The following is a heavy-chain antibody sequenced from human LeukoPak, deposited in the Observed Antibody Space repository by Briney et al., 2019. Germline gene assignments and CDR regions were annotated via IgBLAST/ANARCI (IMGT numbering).Heavy chain of an antibody. CDR3: ARERNY. CDR1: GFTFSRHA. V-gene: IGHV3-48*01. J-gene: IGHJ4*02. Sequence: GGSLRLSCEASGFTFSRHAMSWVRQAPGKGLEWVSYISSSSSTIYYADSVKGRFTISRDNAKNSLYLQMNSLRAEDTAVYYCARERNYWGQGTLVTVSS. CDR2: ISSSSSTI.